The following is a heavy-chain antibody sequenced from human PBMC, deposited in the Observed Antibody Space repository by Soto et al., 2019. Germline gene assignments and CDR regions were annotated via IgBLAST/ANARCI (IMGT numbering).Heavy chain of an antibody. V-gene: IGHV1-8*01. Sequence: ASVKVSCKASGYTFTCYDINWVRQATGQGLEWMGWMNPNSGNTGYAQKFQGRVTMTRNTSISTAYMELSSLRSEDTAVYYCARGMYCSSTSCSGADWGQGTLVTVSS. CDR2: MNPNSGNT. CDR1: GYTFTCYD. CDR3: ARGMYCSSTSCSGAD. D-gene: IGHD2-2*01. J-gene: IGHJ4*02.